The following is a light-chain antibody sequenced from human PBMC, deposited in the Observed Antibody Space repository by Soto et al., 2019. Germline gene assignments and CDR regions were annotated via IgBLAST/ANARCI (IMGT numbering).Light chain of an antibody. CDR2: EVT. CDR1: SSDVGGYNR. J-gene: IGLJ3*02. CDR3: ISFTSSTPTHWV. Sequence: QSALTQPPSASGSPGQSVTISCTGTSSDVGGYNRVSWYQHHPGKAPKLMIFEVTNRPSGISDRFSGFKSGRTGSLTISELQPDDGADYYCISFTSSTPTHWVFGGGTKLTVL. V-gene: IGLV2-14*01.